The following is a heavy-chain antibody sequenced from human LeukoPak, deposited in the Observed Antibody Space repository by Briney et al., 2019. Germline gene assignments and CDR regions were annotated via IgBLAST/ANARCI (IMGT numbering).Heavy chain of an antibody. CDR2: ISAYNGNT. CDR3: ARGRVVVVPAAIHPYYFDY. CDR1: GYTFTSYG. J-gene: IGHJ4*02. D-gene: IGHD2-2*01. Sequence: ASVKVSCKASGYTFTSYGISWVRQAPGQGLEWMGWISAYNGNTNYAQKLQGRVTMTTDTSTGTAYMELRSLRSDDTAVYYCARGRVVVVPAAIHPYYFDYWGQGTLVTVSS. V-gene: IGHV1-18*01.